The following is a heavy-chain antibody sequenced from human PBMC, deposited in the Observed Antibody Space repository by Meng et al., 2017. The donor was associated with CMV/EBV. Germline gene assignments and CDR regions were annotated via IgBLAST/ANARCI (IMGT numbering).Heavy chain of an antibody. Sequence: GESLKISCAASGFTFSSYSMNWVRQAPGKGLEWVSSISSSSSYIYYADSVKGRFTISRDNAKNSLYLQMNSLRAEDTAVYYCARGDIVLMVFNSGVLYGMDVWGQGTTVTVSS. D-gene: IGHD2-8*01. CDR3: ARGDIVLMVFNSGVLYGMDV. V-gene: IGHV3-21*01. J-gene: IGHJ6*02. CDR1: GFTFSSYS. CDR2: ISSSSSYI.